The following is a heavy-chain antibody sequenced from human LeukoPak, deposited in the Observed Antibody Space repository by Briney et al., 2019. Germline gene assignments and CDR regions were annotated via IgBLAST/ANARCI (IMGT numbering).Heavy chain of an antibody. J-gene: IGHJ5*02. V-gene: IGHV4-61*08. Sequence: KASETLSLTCTVSGGSISSGDYYWSWIRQPPGKGLEWIGYIYYSGSTNYNPSLKSRVTISVDTSKNQFSLKLSSVTAADTAVYYCARRLVGATTWFDPWGQGTLVTVSS. CDR1: GGSISSGDYY. CDR3: ARRLVGATTWFDP. D-gene: IGHD1-26*01. CDR2: IYYSGST.